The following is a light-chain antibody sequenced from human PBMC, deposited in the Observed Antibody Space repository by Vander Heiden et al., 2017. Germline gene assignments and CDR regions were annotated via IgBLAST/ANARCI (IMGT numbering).Light chain of an antibody. J-gene: IGLJ3*02. CDR3: QVWDTNSDQGV. CDR2: YDS. CDR1: NIGSRS. V-gene: IGLV3-21*04. Sequence: YVLTQPPSVSVAPGETARLICRGHNIGSRSVHWYQQRPGQAPVLVINYDSDRPSGIPERISGSNSGNTATLTISRVEAGDEADYYCQVWDTNSDQGVFGGGTKLTVL.